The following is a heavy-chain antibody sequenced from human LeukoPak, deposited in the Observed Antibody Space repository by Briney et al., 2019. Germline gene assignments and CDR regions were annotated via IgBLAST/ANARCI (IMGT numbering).Heavy chain of an antibody. CDR3: ARDSGSGWYDY. V-gene: IGHV1-2*06. CDR2: INPNSGGT. J-gene: IGHJ4*02. D-gene: IGHD6-19*01. Sequence: ASVKVSCKASGGTVTTYTLTWVRQAPGQGLEWMGRINPNSGGTNYAQKLQGRVTMTRDTSISTAYMELSRLRSDDTAVYYCARDSGSGWYDYWGQGTLVTVSS. CDR1: GGTVTTYT.